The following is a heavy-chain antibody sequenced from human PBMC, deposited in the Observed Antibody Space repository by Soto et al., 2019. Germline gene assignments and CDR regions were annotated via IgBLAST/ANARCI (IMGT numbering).Heavy chain of an antibody. Sequence: QVQLVESGGGVVQPGRSLRLSCAASGFTFSRYGMHWVRQAPGKGLEWVAVIWYDGSNKYYADSVKGRFTISRDNSKNTLYLQMNSLRSEDTAVSYCAKNPAGIAAPATVAYYYYMDVWGNGTTVTVSS. D-gene: IGHD6-13*01. CDR2: IWYDGSNK. CDR1: GFTFSRYG. V-gene: IGHV3-33*06. CDR3: AKNPAGIAAPATVAYYYYMDV. J-gene: IGHJ6*03.